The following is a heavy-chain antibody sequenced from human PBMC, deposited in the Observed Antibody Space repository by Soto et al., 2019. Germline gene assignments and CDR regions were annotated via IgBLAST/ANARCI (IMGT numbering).Heavy chain of an antibody. V-gene: IGHV1-69*13. CDR1: GGTFSSYA. CDR2: IIPIFGTA. J-gene: IGHJ5*02. D-gene: IGHD3-22*01. CDR3: ASTREHYYDSSGYYPDNWFDP. Sequence: SVKVSCKASGGTFSSYAISWVRQAPGQGLEWMGGIIPIFGTANYAQKFQGRVTITADESTSTAYMELSSLRSEDTAVYYCASTREHYYDSSGYYPDNWFDPWGQGTLVTVS.